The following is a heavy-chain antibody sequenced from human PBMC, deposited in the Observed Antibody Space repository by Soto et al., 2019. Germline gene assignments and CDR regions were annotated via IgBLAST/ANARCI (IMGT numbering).Heavy chain of an antibody. CDR1: GFPFSSYG. CDR2: ISHDGNNE. V-gene: IGHV3-30*18. D-gene: IGHD2-21*02. J-gene: IGHJ6*02. Sequence: GGSLRLSCAASGFPFSSYGMHWVRQAPGKGLEWVALISHDGNNEFYADSGKGRFTVSRDNSRNTLYLQMNSLRAEDTAVYYCAKVAQGDPLISDYGMDVWGQGTTVTVSS. CDR3: AKVAQGDPLISDYGMDV.